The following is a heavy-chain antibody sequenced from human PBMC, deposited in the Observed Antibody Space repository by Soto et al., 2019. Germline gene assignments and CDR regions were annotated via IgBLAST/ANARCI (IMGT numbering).Heavy chain of an antibody. V-gene: IGHV2-26*01. CDR1: GFSLSNARMG. CDR3: AIVVVPAAMNYYYYYMDV. J-gene: IGHJ6*03. D-gene: IGHD2-2*01. Sequence: QVTLKQSGPVLVKPTETLTLTCTVSGFSLSNARMGVSWIRQPPGKALEWLAHIFSNDEKSYSTSLKSRLTISKDTSKSQVVLTMTNMDPVDTATYYCAIVVVPAAMNYYYYYMDVWGKGTTVTVSS. CDR2: IFSNDEK.